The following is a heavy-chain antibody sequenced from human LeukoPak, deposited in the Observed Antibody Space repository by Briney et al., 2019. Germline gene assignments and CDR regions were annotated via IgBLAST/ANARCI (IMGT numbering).Heavy chain of an antibody. D-gene: IGHD3-22*01. CDR3: AGVDNSSGYRPFDI. CDR2: INPNNGGT. Sequence: ASVKVSCKASGYTFTGYYIHWVRQAPGQGLEWMGRINPNNGGTNYAQKFQGRVTMTRDVSMSTAYMELSRLRSDDTAVYYCAGVDNSSGYRPFDIWGQGTMVTVPS. J-gene: IGHJ3*02. CDR1: GYTFTGYY. V-gene: IGHV1-2*06.